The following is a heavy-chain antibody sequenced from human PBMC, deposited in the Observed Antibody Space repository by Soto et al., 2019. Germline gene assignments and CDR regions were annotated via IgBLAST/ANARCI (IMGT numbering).Heavy chain of an antibody. Sequence: SETLSLTCTVSCNSISSCHYYWSWIRQPPGKGLEWIGYIYYTGTAYYNPSLKSRVTISVDTSKNQFSLKLTSVTAADTAVYYCARDPSGHFGMYVWGQGTTVTVSS. CDR2: IYYTGTA. CDR1: CNSISSCHYY. CDR3: ARDPSGHFGMYV. D-gene: IGHD3-10*01. V-gene: IGHV4-30-4*01. J-gene: IGHJ6*02.